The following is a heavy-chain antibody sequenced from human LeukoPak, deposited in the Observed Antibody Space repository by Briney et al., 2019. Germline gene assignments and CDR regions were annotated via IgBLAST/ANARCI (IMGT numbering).Heavy chain of an antibody. Sequence: GGSLRLSCSASGFTFSDYDMTWFRQAPGKGLEWVSSISGLSSHIYYGDSVKGRFSISRDNAKNSLYLQMNSLGDEDTAVYYCGRAFPPLRTSSAGDLWGQGTLVTVSS. D-gene: IGHD3-16*01. V-gene: IGHV3-21*01. J-gene: IGHJ4*02. CDR1: GFTFSDYD. CDR3: GRAFPPLRTSSAGDL. CDR2: ISGLSSHI.